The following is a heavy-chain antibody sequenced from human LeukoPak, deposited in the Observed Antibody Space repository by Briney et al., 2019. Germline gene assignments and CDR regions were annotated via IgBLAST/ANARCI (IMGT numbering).Heavy chain of an antibody. CDR1: GGSISSSSYY. CDR2: IYYSGST. Sequence: SETLSLTCTVSGGSISSSSYYWGWIRQPPGKGLEWIGYIYYSGSTNYNPSLKSRVTISVDTSKNQFSLKLRSVTAADTAVYYCARDITVAGTGWYFDLWGRGTLVTVSS. D-gene: IGHD6-19*01. J-gene: IGHJ2*01. CDR3: ARDITVAGTGWYFDL. V-gene: IGHV4-61*05.